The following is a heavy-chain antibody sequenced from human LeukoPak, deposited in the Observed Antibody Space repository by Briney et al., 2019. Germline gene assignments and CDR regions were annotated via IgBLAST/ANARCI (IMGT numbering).Heavy chain of an antibody. CDR1: GYTFTGYY. Sequence: ASVKVSCKASGYTFTGYYMHWVRQAPGQGLEWMGWINPNSGGTNYAQKFQGRVTMTRDTSISTAYMELSRLRSDDTAVYYCARGWYDFWSGYDYYFDYWGQGTLVTVSS. CDR3: ARGWYDFWSGYDYYFDY. CDR2: INPNSGGT. V-gene: IGHV1-2*02. J-gene: IGHJ4*02. D-gene: IGHD3-3*01.